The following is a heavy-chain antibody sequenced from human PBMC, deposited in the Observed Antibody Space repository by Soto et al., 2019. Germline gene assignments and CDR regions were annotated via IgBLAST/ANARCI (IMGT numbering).Heavy chain of an antibody. Sequence: PGESLKISCKGSGYSFTSYWIGWVRQMPGKGLEWMGIIYPGDSDTRYSPSFQGQVTISADKSISTAYLQWSSLKASDTAMYYFARLGHYYYGSGSYYNFDYWGQGTLVTVSS. J-gene: IGHJ4*02. CDR3: ARLGHYYYGSGSYYNFDY. CDR2: IYPGDSDT. D-gene: IGHD3-10*01. CDR1: GYSFTSYW. V-gene: IGHV5-51*01.